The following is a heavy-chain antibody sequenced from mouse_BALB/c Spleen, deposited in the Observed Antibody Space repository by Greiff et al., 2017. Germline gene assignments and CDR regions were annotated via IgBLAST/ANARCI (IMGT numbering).Heavy chain of an antibody. Sequence: EVQLVESGGGLVQPGGSRKLSCAASGFTFSSYTMSWVRQTPEKRLEWVATISSGGSYTYYPDSVKGRFTISRDNAKNTLYLQMSSLKSEDTAMYYCTRGGDGYYFAYWGQGTLVTVSA. D-gene: IGHD2-3*01. CDR1: GFTFSSYT. J-gene: IGHJ3*01. CDR2: ISSGGSYT. CDR3: TRGGDGYYFAY. V-gene: IGHV5-6-4*01.